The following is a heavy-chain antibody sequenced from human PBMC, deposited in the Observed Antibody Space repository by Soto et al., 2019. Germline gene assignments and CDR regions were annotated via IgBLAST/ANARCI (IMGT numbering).Heavy chain of an antibody. CDR3: AKKVNVHYYYGMEV. J-gene: IGHJ6*04. Sequence: ALRLSCAASGFTFTNYAMSWVRQAPGKGLEWVSAISGSGGSTYYADSVKGRFTISRDNSKNTLYLQMNSLRAEDTAVYYCAKKVNVHYYYGMEVWGEGSTGALAS. V-gene: IGHV3-23*01. CDR2: ISGSGGST. D-gene: IGHD3-16*01. CDR1: GFTFTNYA.